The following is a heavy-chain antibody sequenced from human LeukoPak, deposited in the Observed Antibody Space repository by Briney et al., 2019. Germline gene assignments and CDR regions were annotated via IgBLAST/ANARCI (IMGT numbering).Heavy chain of an antibody. CDR2: XSGDGGST. D-gene: IGHD3-10*01. V-gene: IGHV3-43*02. CDR3: AKAWSGERSGGGFDY. CDR1: GFTFDDYX. J-gene: IGHJ4*02. Sequence: GGSLRLSCAASGFTFDDYXIHXVRQAPGKXXXXXXXXSGDGGSTYYADSVEGRFTISRDNSKNSLYLQMNSLRTEDTALYYCAKAWSGERSGGGFDYWGQGTLVTVSS.